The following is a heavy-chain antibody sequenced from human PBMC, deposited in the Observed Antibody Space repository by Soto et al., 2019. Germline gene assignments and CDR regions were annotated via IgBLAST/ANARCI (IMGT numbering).Heavy chain of an antibody. V-gene: IGHV1-2*02. CDR2: LKSDNGGT. CDR1: GYTFTGHY. J-gene: IGHJ6*02. CDR3: ARDLCPLGSGSPCPLYGLDF. D-gene: IGHD3-10*01. Sequence: QVQLVQSGAEVKPPGASVKVSCKASGYTFTGHYMHWIRQVSGKRLEYLGWLKSDNGGTYYAPKFQGRVTFTRDTSTSTAYMELSGLQSDDTAVYFCARDLCPLGSGSPCPLYGLDFWGQGTTVAVSS.